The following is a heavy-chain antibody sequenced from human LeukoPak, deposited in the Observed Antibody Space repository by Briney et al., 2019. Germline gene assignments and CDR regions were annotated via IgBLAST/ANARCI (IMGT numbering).Heavy chain of an antibody. Sequence: GASVKVSCKASGYTFTSYGISWVRQAPGQGLEWMGWISAYNGNTNYAQKLQGRVTMTTDTSTSTAYMELRSLRSDDTAVYYCARLEGELGYCSSTSCPEAGAFDIWGQGTMVTVSS. CDR3: ARLEGELGYCSSTSCPEAGAFDI. D-gene: IGHD2-2*01. CDR2: ISAYNGNT. V-gene: IGHV1-18*01. J-gene: IGHJ3*02. CDR1: GYTFTSYG.